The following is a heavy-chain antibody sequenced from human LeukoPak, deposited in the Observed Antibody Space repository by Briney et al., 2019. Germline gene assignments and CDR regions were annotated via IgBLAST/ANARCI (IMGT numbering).Heavy chain of an antibody. D-gene: IGHD2-15*01. CDR1: GGSFSGYY. CDR2: INHSGST. Sequence: SETLSLTCAVYGGSFSGYYWSWIRQPPGKGLEWIGEINHSGSTNCNPSLKSRVTISVDTSKNQFSLKLSSVTAADTAVYYCARGNGDIVVVVAGQYYFDYWGQGTLVTVSS. CDR3: ARGNGDIVVVVAGQYYFDY. V-gene: IGHV4-34*01. J-gene: IGHJ4*02.